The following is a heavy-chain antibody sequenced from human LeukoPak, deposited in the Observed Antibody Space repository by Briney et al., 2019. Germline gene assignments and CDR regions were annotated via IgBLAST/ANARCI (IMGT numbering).Heavy chain of an antibody. CDR2: IRTTAEGAKYA. Sequence: GGSLRLSCATSGFSFTDYPMNWVRQAPGKGLEWISNIRTTAEGAKYAYYADSVKGRVTISRDDSKNTLYLHMNSLSDDDTAVYYCATDQRYAFDYWGQGILVTVSS. D-gene: IGHD3-9*01. V-gene: IGHV3-48*02. J-gene: IGHJ4*02. CDR1: GFSFTDYP. CDR3: ATDQRYAFDY.